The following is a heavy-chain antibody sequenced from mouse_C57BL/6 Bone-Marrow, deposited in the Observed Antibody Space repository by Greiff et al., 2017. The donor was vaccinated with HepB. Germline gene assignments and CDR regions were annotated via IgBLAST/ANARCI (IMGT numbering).Heavy chain of an antibody. CDR1: GYTFTSYW. V-gene: IGHV1-64*01. D-gene: IGHD1-1*01. CDR3: ARRDYYGSSYWYFDV. Sequence: VQLQQPGAELVKPGASVKLSCKASGYTFTSYWMHWVKQRPGQGLEWIGMIHPNSGSTNYNEKFKSKATLTVDKSSSTAYMQLGSLTSEDSAVYYCARRDYYGSSYWYFDVWGTGTTVTVSS. CDR2: IHPNSGST. J-gene: IGHJ1*03.